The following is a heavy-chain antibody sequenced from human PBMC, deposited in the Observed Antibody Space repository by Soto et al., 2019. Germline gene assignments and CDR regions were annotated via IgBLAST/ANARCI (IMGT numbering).Heavy chain of an antibody. Sequence: GSLRLSCTASGFTFGDYAMSWVRQAPGKGLEWVGFIRSKAYGGTTEYAASVKGRFTISRDDSKSIAYLQMNSLKTEDTAVYYCIAAAGTVKEYWGQGTLVTVLL. V-gene: IGHV3-49*04. CDR2: IRSKAYGGTT. CDR3: IAAAGTVKEY. CDR1: GFTFGDYA. D-gene: IGHD6-13*01. J-gene: IGHJ4*02.